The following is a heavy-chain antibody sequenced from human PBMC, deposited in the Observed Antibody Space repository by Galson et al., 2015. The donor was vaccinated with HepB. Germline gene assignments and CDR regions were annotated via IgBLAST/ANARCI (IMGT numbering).Heavy chain of an antibody. CDR3: ARGNFDDYVWGSYRYDAFDI. CDR1: GYTFTGYY. V-gene: IGHV1-2*02. Sequence: SVKVSCKASGYTFTGYYMHWVRRAPGQGLEWMGWINPNSGGTNYAQKFQGRVTMTRDTSISTAYMELSRLRSDDTAVYYCARGNFDDYVWGSYRYDAFDIWGQGTMVAVSS. J-gene: IGHJ3*02. CDR2: INPNSGGT. D-gene: IGHD3-16*02.